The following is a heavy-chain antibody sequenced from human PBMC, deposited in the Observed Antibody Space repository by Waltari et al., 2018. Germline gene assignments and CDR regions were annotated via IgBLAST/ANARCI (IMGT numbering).Heavy chain of an antibody. J-gene: IGHJ6*02. V-gene: IGHV1-8*01. CDR2: MNPNSGNT. Sequence: QVQLVQSGAEVKKPGASVKVSCKASGYTFTSYDINWVRQATGQGLEWMGWMNPNSGNTGYAQKFQGRVTMTRNTSISTAYMELSSLRSEDTAVYYCARTPKNIAARPRYYYYGMDVWGQGTTVTVSS. D-gene: IGHD6-6*01. CDR3: ARTPKNIAARPRYYYYGMDV. CDR1: GYTFTSYD.